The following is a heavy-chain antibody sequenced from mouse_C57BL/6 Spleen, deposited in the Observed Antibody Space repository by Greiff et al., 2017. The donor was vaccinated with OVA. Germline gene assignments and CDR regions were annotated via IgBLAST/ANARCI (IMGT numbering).Heavy chain of an antibody. D-gene: IGHD1-1*01. J-gene: IGHJ1*03. CDR1: GYTFTSYY. V-gene: IGHV1-66*01. Sequence: QVQLQQSGPELVKPGASVKISCKASGYTFTSYYIHWVKQRPGQGLEWIGWIYPGSGNTNYNEKFKGKATLTADTSSSTAYMQLSSLTSEDSAVYYSAKYCDGSSNWYFDVWGTGTTVTVSS. CDR2: IYPGSGNT. CDR3: AKYCDGSSNWYFDV.